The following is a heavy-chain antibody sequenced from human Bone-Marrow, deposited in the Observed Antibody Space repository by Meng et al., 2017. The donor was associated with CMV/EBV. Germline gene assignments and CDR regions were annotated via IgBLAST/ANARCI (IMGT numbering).Heavy chain of an antibody. J-gene: IGHJ4*02. V-gene: IGHV3-48*04. Sequence: GESLKISCTASGLAFSTYSVNWVRQAPGKGLEWVAYISWSSATIYYADSVKGRFTISRDNDKSSLYLHMSSLRAADTAVYYCPRDGDRSGDYSWGYFDYWGQGTLVTVSS. D-gene: IGHD3-22*01. CDR3: PRDGDRSGDYSWGYFDY. CDR1: GLAFSTYS. CDR2: ISWSSATI.